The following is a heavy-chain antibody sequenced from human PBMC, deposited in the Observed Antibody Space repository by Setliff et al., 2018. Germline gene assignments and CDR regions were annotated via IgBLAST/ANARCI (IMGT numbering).Heavy chain of an antibody. J-gene: IGHJ5*02. CDR3: ARDTYIGDFWSGYYIQGRFDP. D-gene: IGHD3-3*01. Sequence: EASVKVSCKASGYTFTNYAIHWVRQAPGQRLEWMGWINAGNGNTKYSQKFQGRVTITRDTSASTAYMELSSLRSEDTAVYYCARDTYIGDFWSGYYIQGRFDPWGQGTLVTVSS. V-gene: IGHV1-3*01. CDR2: INAGNGNT. CDR1: GYTFTNYA.